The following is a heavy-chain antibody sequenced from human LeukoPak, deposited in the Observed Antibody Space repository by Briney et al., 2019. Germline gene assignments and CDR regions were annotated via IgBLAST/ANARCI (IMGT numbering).Heavy chain of an antibody. Sequence: GESLKISCKGSGYGFSSYWIGWVRQMPGKGLEWMGIIYPGDSDTRYSPSFQGQVTISADESINTAYLQWSSLKASDTAMYYCARELYCSGGSCYHFDYWGQGTLVTVSS. CDR3: ARELYCSGGSCYHFDY. V-gene: IGHV5-51*01. D-gene: IGHD2-15*01. CDR2: IYPGDSDT. CDR1: GYGFSSYW. J-gene: IGHJ4*02.